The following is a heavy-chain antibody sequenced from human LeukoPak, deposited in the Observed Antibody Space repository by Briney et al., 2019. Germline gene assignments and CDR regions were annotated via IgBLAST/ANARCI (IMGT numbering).Heavy chain of an antibody. D-gene: IGHD1-26*01. J-gene: IGHJ4*02. Sequence: GRSLRLSCAASGFTFSSYAMHWVRQAPGKGLEWVAVISYDGSNKYYADSVKGRFTISRDNSKHTLYLQMNSLRAEDTAVYYCAREIVGAAFDYWGQGTLVTVSS. CDR1: GFTFSSYA. CDR3: AREIVGAAFDY. V-gene: IGHV3-30-3*01. CDR2: ISYDGSNK.